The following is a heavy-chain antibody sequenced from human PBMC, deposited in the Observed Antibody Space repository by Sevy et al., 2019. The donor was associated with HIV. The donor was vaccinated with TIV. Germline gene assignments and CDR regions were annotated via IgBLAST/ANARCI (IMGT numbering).Heavy chain of an antibody. D-gene: IGHD3-22*01. J-gene: IGHJ3*02. Sequence: GGSLRLSCAASVFTFSSYAMSWVRQAPGKGLEWVSAISGSGGSTYYADSVKGRFTISRDNSKNTLYLQMNSLRAEDTAVYYCAKDSYYDSSGYSSRGAFDIWGQGTMVTVSS. CDR3: AKDSYYDSSGYSSRGAFDI. CDR1: VFTFSSYA. CDR2: ISGSGGST. V-gene: IGHV3-23*01.